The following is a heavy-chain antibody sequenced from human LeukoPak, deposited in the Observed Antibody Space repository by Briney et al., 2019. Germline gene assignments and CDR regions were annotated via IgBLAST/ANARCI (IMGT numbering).Heavy chain of an antibody. J-gene: IGHJ6*02. V-gene: IGHV4-34*01. Sequence: KSSETLSLTYAVYGGSFTGYYWSWIPQPPGKGLEWIGEINHSGSTNYNPSLKSRVTISVDTSKNQFSLKLSSVTAADTAVYYCARGLYGMDVWGQGTTVTVSS. CDR3: ARGLYGMDV. CDR2: INHSGST. CDR1: GGSFTGYY.